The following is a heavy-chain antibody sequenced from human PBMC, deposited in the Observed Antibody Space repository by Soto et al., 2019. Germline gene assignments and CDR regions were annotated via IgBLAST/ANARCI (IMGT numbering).Heavy chain of an antibody. V-gene: IGHV1-8*01. D-gene: IGHD1-7*01. CDR3: ARWLELKDAFDI. CDR1: GYTFTRYD. J-gene: IGHJ3*02. Sequence: GASVKVSCKASGYTFTRYDINWGRQATGQGVEGMGWMNPNSGNTGYAQKFQGRVTMTRNTSISTAYMELSSLRSEDTAVYYCARWLELKDAFDIWGQGTXVTVSS. CDR2: MNPNSGNT.